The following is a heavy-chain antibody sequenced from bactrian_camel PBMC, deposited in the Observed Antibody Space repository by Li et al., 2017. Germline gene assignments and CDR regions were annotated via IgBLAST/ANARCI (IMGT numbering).Heavy chain of an antibody. Sequence: HVQLVESGGGSVEIGGSLILSCTVSGFTFDSGNIGWYRQAPGNECEFVSSISYDGITAYADSVKGRFAISQDSVDNTLYLQMNSLNSDDTAMYYCAARRLWPGCLRGTRADFTSWGQGTQVTVS. CDR3: AARRLWPGCLRGTRADFTS. CDR1: GFTFDSGN. CDR2: ISYDGIT. J-gene: IGHJ6*01. D-gene: IGHD1*01. V-gene: IGHV3S55*01.